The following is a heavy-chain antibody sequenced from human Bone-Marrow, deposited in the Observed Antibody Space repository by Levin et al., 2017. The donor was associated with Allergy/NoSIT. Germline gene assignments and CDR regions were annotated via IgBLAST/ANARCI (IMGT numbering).Heavy chain of an antibody. CDR1: GFTFSSYS. J-gene: IGHJ6*03. V-gene: IGHV3-48*02. CDR3: AREVTTVTTYSPYYYYYMDV. Sequence: GESLKISCAASGFTFSSYSMNWVRQAPGKGLEWVSYISSSSSTIYYADSVKGRFTISRDNAKNSLYLQMNSLRDEDTAVYYCAREVTTVTTYSPYYYYYMDVWGKGTTVTVSS. D-gene: IGHD4-17*01. CDR2: ISSSSSTI.